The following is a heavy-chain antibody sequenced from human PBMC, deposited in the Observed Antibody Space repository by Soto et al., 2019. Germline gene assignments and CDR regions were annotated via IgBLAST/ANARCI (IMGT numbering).Heavy chain of an antibody. Sequence: GGSLRLSCAASGFTFSNAWMSWVRQAPGKGLEWVGRIKSKTDGGTTDYAAPVKGRFTISRDDSKNTLYLQMNSLKTEDTAVYYCTTDWVPMGYSGYDYWDTAMFTGYWGQGTLVTVSS. D-gene: IGHD5-12*01. CDR3: TTDWVPMGYSGYDYWDTAMFTGY. CDR1: GFTFSNAW. V-gene: IGHV3-15*01. J-gene: IGHJ4*02. CDR2: IKSKTDGGTT.